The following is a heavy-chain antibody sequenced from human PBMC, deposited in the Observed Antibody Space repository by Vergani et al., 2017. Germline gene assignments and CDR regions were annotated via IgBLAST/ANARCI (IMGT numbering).Heavy chain of an antibody. CDR2: ISYDGSNK. D-gene: IGHD3-16*02. V-gene: IGHV3-30-3*01. CDR1: GFTFSSYA. J-gene: IGHJ4*02. Sequence: QVQLVESGGGVVQPGRSPRLSCAASGFTFSSYAMHWVRQAPGKGLEWVAVISYDGSNKYYADSVKGRFTISRDNSKNTLYLQMNSLRAEDTAVYYCATLGDYWGQGTLVTVSS. CDR3: ATLGDY.